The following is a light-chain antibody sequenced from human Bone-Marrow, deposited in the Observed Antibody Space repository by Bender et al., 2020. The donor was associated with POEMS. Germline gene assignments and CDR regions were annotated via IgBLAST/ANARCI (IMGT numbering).Light chain of an antibody. CDR3: SSYAGSYKWV. Sequence: QSALTQPRSVSGSPGQSVTISCTGTSSDVGAYHHVSWYQQHPAKAPKLIIHDVTRWPSGVPDRFSGSKSDYTASLTISGLQAEDEADYYCSSYAGSYKWVFGGGTKLTVL. V-gene: IGLV2-11*01. CDR2: DVT. J-gene: IGLJ3*02. CDR1: SSDVGAYHH.